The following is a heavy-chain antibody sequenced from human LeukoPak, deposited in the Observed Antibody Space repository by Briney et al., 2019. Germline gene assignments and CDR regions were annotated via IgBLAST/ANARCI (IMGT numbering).Heavy chain of an antibody. CDR2: LISDGSSA. D-gene: IGHD2-8*02. J-gene: IGHJ6*02. V-gene: IGHV3-74*01. Sequence: QSGGSLRLSCAASGFTFSSYWMHWVRQAPGKGLVWVSRLISDGSSASYADSVKGRFTISRDNTKNILYLQMNSLRAEDTAVYYCVRDSRYCPDVWGQGTTVTVS. CDR1: GFTFSSYW. CDR3: VRDSRYCPDV.